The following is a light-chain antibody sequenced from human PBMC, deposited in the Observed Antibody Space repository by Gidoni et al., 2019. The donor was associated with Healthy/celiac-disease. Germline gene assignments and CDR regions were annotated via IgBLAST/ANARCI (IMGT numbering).Light chain of an antibody. CDR3: QQRSNWT. Sequence: EIVLTQSPATLSLSPGERATLSCRASQSVISYLAWYQQKTGQAPSLLIYDAANRATGIPARFSGSGSWTDFTLTISSLEPEDFAVYYCQQRSNWTFGQGTKVEIK. CDR2: DAA. J-gene: IGKJ1*01. V-gene: IGKV3-11*01. CDR1: QSVISY.